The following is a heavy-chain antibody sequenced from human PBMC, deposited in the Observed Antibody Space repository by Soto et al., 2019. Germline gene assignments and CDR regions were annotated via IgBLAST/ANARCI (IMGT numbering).Heavy chain of an antibody. Sequence: SETLSLTCTVSGGSISSYYWSLIRQPPGKGLEWIGYIYYSGSTNYNPSLKSRVTISVDTSKNQFSLKLSSVTAADTAVYYCARVRVGVLWFGELNFDYWGQGTLVTVSS. D-gene: IGHD3-10*01. V-gene: IGHV4-59*01. CDR1: GGSISSYY. J-gene: IGHJ4*02. CDR2: IYYSGST. CDR3: ARVRVGVLWFGELNFDY.